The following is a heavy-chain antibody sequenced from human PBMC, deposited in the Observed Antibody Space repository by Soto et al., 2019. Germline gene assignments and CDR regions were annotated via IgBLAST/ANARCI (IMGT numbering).Heavy chain of an antibody. CDR2: IWYDGSNK. Sequence: GGSLRLSCAASGFTFSSYGMHWVRQAPGKGLEWVAVIWYDGSNKYYADSVKGRFTISRDNSKNTLYLQMNSLRAEDTAVYYCARGQGVSGSTIDYWGQGTLVTVSS. V-gene: IGHV3-33*01. CDR3: ARGQGVSGSTIDY. D-gene: IGHD3-10*01. CDR1: GFTFSSYG. J-gene: IGHJ4*02.